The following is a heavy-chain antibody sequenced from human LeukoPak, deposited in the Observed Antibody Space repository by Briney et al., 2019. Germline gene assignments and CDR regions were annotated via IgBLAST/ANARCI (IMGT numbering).Heavy chain of an antibody. V-gene: IGHV3-23*01. Sequence: GGSLRLSYAASGFTFSSYAMSWVRQAPGKGLEWVSGISGSGGSTFCADSVKGRFTISRDNSKNTLHVQMNSLRAEDTAVYYCAIPIREYSYGYRDYWGQGTLVTVSS. D-gene: IGHD5-18*01. CDR1: GFTFSSYA. J-gene: IGHJ4*02. CDR3: AIPIREYSYGYRDY. CDR2: ISGSGGST.